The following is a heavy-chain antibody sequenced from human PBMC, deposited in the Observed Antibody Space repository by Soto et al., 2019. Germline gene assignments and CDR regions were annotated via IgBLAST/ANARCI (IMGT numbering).Heavy chain of an antibody. CDR3: ATDGAAGSVMEV. Sequence: EMQLMESGGGLVKPGGSLRLSCAASGFTFSSYGMNWVRQAPGKGLEWISSISSGSEYIYYADSLEGRLTISRDNGRNSLYLQLHSLRAEDTAVYYCATDGAAGSVMEVWGQGTTVTVSS. V-gene: IGHV3-21*01. D-gene: IGHD6-13*01. CDR2: ISSGSEYI. J-gene: IGHJ6*02. CDR1: GFTFSSYG.